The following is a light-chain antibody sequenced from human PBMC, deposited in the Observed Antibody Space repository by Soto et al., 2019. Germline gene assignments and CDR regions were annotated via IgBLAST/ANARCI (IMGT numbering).Light chain of an antibody. CDR2: GNT. CDR1: SSNIGAGYD. J-gene: IGLJ2*01. Sequence: QSVLTQPPSVSGAPGQRVTISCTGSSSNIGAGYDVHWYRQVPGTAPKLLIFGNTNRPSGVPDRFSGSKSGSSASLAITGLQAEDESDHYCQSYDTSNQVFGGGTQLTVL. V-gene: IGLV1-40*01. CDR3: QSYDTSNQV.